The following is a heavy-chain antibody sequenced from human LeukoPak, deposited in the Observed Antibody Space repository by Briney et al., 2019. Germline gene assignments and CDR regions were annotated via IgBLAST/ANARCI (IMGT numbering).Heavy chain of an antibody. CDR2: IYYSGST. CDR1: GGSISSYY. D-gene: IGHD3-22*01. Sequence: SETLSLTCTVSGGSISSYYWSWIRQPPGKGLEWIGYIYYSGSTNYNPSLKSRVTISVDTSKNQFSLKLSSVTAADTAVYYCARATYYYDSSGYYFDYWGQGTLVTVSS. J-gene: IGHJ4*02. CDR3: ARATYYYDSSGYYFDY. V-gene: IGHV4-59*01.